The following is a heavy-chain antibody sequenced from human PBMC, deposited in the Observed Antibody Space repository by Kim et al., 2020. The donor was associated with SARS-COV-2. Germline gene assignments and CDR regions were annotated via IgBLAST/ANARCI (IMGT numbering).Heavy chain of an antibody. V-gene: IGHV3-48*03. J-gene: IGHJ4*02. CDR2: ISSSGSTI. CDR1: GFTFSSYE. CDR3: ASRTTRDYDYVWGSYRWDSTEY. D-gene: IGHD3-16*02. Sequence: GGSLRLSCAASGFTFSSYEMNWVRQAPGKGLEWVSYISSSGSTIYYADSVKGRFTISRDNAKNSLYLQMNSLRAEDTAVYYCASRTTRDYDYVWGSYRWDSTEYWGQGTLVTVSS.